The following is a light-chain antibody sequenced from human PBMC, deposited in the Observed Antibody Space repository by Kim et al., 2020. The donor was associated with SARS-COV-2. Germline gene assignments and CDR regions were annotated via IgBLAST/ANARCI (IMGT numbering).Light chain of an antibody. V-gene: IGLV2-11*01. CDR3: CSYAGSYTFV. CDR2: DVS. CDR1: SSDVGSYNY. J-gene: IGLJ1*01. Sequence: QSALTQPRSVSGSPGQSVTISCTGTSSDVGSYNYVSWYQQLPGEAPKLLIYDVSKRPSGVPDRFSGSKSGNTASLTISGLQAEDEADYYCCSYAGSYTFVFGTGTKVTVL.